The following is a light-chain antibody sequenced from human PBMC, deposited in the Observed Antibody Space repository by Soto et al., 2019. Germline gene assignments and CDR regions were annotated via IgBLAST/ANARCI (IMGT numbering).Light chain of an antibody. CDR2: EGS. V-gene: IGLV2-23*01. CDR1: SSDVGSYNL. CDR3: CSYAGSSTSVV. J-gene: IGLJ2*01. Sequence: QSALTQPASVSGSPGQSITISCTGTSSDVGSYNLVSWYQQHTGKAPTLIIYEGSKRPSGVSNRFSGSKSGNTASLTISGLQSEDEADYYCCSYAGSSTSVVFGGGTKLTVL.